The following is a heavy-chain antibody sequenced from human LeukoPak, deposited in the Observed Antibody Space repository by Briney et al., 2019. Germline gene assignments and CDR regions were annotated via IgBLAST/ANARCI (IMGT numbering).Heavy chain of an antibody. D-gene: IGHD2-2*01. CDR1: GYTFTNYY. J-gene: IGHJ4*02. V-gene: IGHV1-46*01. CDR2: INPSGGST. CDR3: ARGLRGSPAFDY. Sequence: GASVKVSCKASGYTFTNYYIHWVRQAPGQGLEWMGIINPSGGSTSYSQKFQGRVTMTRDTSISTVYMELKRLRSDDTAVYYCARGLRGSPAFDYWGQGTLVTVSS.